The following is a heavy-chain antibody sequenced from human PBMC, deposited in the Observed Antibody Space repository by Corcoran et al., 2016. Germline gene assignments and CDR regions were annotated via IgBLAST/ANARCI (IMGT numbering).Heavy chain of an antibody. CDR3: ARGPSYSNYGPSGSVDY. CDR1: GGSISSSSYY. Sequence: QLQLQESGPGLVKPSETLSLTCTVSGGSISSSSYYWGWIRQPPGKGLEWIGSIYYSGSTYYNPSLKSRVTISVDTSKNQFSLKLSSVTAADTAVYYCARGPSYSNYGPSGSVDYWGQGTLVTVSS. J-gene: IGHJ4*02. CDR2: IYYSGST. D-gene: IGHD4-4*01. V-gene: IGHV4-39*07.